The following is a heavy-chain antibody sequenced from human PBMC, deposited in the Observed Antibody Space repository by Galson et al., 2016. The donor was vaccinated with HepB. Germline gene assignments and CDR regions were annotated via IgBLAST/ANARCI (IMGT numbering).Heavy chain of an antibody. D-gene: IGHD6-6*01. V-gene: IGHV4-39*06. CDR2: LYYSGST. J-gene: IGHJ6*02. CDR1: GGSISSSSYF. CDR3: ARCSRSPAYYYYGMDV. Sequence: TLSLTCTVSGGSISSSSYFWGWIRQPPGKGLEWIGNLYYSGSTYYSPSLKGRVTISVDTSKNQFPLKLSSVTAADTAVYYCARCSRSPAYYYYGMDVWGQGTTVIVSS.